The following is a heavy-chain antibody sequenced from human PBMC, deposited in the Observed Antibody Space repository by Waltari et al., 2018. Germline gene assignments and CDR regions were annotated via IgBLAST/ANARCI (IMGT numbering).Heavy chain of an antibody. J-gene: IGHJ6*02. V-gene: IGHV3-30-3*01. Sequence: QVRLVESGGGLVLPGKSLKLSCAASGFSFSSYALPWVRQAPGQGLEWLAFISFDGSGVSYADSAKGRFTISRDNSKNILILQMNALRNEDTALYYCVKEMDHYYEGSGDDLGMDVWGQGTAVTVS. CDR1: GFSFSSYA. CDR3: VKEMDHYYEGSGDDLGMDV. D-gene: IGHD5-12*01. CDR2: ISFDGSGV.